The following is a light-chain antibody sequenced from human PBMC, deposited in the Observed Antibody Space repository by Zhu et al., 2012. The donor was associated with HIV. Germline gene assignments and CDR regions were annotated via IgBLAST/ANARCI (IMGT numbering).Light chain of an antibody. J-gene: IGKJ2*01. CDR1: QSVSSSY. V-gene: IGKV3-20*01. CDR2: GAS. CDR3: QQYGSSYT. Sequence: EIVLTQSPGTLSLSPGERATLSCRASQSVSSSYLAWYQQKPGQAPRLLIYGASSRATGIPDRFSGSGSGTDFTLTISRLEPEDFAVYYCQQYGSSYTFGQGTKLEDQT.